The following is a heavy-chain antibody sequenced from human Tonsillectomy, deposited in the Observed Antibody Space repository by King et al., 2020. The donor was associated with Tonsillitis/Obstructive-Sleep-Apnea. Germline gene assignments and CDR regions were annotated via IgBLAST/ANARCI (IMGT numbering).Heavy chain of an antibody. V-gene: IGHV4-34*01. D-gene: IGHD4-17*01. CDR3: ARDSYGDYASDAFDI. Sequence: VQLQQWGAGLLKPSETLSLPCAVYGGSFSGYYWSWIRQPPGKGLEWIGEINHSGSTNYNPSLKSRVTISVDTSKNQFSLKLSSVTAADTAVYYCARDSYGDYASDAFDIWGQGTMVTVSS. J-gene: IGHJ3*02. CDR1: GGSFSGYY. CDR2: INHSGST.